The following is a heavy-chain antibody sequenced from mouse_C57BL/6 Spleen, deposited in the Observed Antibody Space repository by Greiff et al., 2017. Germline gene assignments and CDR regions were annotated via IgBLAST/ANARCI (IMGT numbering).Heavy chain of an antibody. CDR2: IHPNSGST. CDR1: GYTFTSYW. CDR3: AREALYYDYDWFAY. D-gene: IGHD2-4*01. J-gene: IGHJ3*01. Sequence: QVQLQQPGAELVKPGASVKLSCKASGYTFTSYWMHWVKQRPGQGLEWIGMIHPNSGSTNYNEKFKSKATLTVDKSSSTAYMQLSSLTSEDSAVYYCAREALYYDYDWFAYWGQGTLVTVSA. V-gene: IGHV1-64*01.